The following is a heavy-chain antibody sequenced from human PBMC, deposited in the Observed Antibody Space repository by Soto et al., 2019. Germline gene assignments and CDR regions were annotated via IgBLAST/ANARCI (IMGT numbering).Heavy chain of an antibody. D-gene: IGHD6-6*01. V-gene: IGHV3-48*02. CDR1: GFTFSSYN. CDR2: IRYSTSTT. J-gene: IGHJ1*01. Sequence: EVQLVESGGGLVQPGGSLRLSCAASGFTFSSYNMNWVRQAPGKGLEWVSYIRYSTSTTYYADSVKGRFTISRDNAKNSLYLQMNSLRDEDTAVYYCARGDSSSSSPSRHWGQGTLVTVSS. CDR3: ARGDSSSSSPSRH.